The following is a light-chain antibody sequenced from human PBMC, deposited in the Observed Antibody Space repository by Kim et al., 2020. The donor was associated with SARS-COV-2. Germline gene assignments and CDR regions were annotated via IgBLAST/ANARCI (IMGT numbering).Light chain of an antibody. V-gene: IGKV1-39*01. Sequence: ASVGDRDTITCRASQSISNNLNWYQQKPGKAPQLLIYAASSLQSGVPSRFSGSGSGTDFTLTISSLQPEDFATYYCQQSNSTPPTFGQGTKVDIK. J-gene: IGKJ1*01. CDR1: QSISNN. CDR2: AAS. CDR3: QQSNSTPPT.